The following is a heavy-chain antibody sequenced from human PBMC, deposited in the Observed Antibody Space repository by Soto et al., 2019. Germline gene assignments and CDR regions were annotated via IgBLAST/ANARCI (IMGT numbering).Heavy chain of an antibody. CDR2: ISWNRGSI. J-gene: IGHJ3*02. D-gene: IGHD4-4*01. Sequence: PGGSLRLSCAASGFTFDDYAMHWVRQAPGKGLEWVSGISWNRGSIGYADSVKGRFTISSDNAKNSLYLQMNSLRAEDTALYYCAKDPNFNYDPLGAFDIWGQGTMVTVSS. CDR3: AKDPNFNYDPLGAFDI. V-gene: IGHV3-9*01. CDR1: GFTFDDYA.